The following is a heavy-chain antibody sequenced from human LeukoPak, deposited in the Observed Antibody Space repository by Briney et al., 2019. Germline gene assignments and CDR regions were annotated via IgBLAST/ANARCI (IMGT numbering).Heavy chain of an antibody. Sequence: TGGSLRLSCAASGFTFSSYAMSWVHQAPGKGLEWVSAISGSGGSTYYADSVKGRFTISRDNSKNTLYLQMNSLRAEDTAVYYCAKESVWSSPPLPDAFDIWGQGTMVTVSS. V-gene: IGHV3-23*01. CDR1: GFTFSSYA. CDR2: ISGSGGST. J-gene: IGHJ3*02. D-gene: IGHD3-10*01. CDR3: AKESVWSSPPLPDAFDI.